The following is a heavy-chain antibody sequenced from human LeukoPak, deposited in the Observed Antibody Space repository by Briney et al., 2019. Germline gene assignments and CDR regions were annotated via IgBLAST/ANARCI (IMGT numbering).Heavy chain of an antibody. CDR3: ARITEYYFDY. CDR2: IYYSGST. CDR1: GGSISIYY. V-gene: IGHV4-59*01. Sequence: PSETLSLTCTVSGGSISIYYWSWIRQPPGKGLEWIGYIYYSGSTNYNPSLKSRVTISVDTSKNQFSLKLSSVTAADTAVYYCARITEYYFDYWGQGTLVTVSS. J-gene: IGHJ4*02. D-gene: IGHD3-16*01.